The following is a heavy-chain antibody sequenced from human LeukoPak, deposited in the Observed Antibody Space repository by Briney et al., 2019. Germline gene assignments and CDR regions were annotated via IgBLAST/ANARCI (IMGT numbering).Heavy chain of an antibody. J-gene: IGHJ4*02. Sequence: GASVKVSCKASGYTFPGYHMHWVRQAPGQGLEWMGWINPNSGGTNYAQKFQGRVTMTRDTSISTAYMELSRLRSDDTAVYYCARNVESGGSRSYYFDYWGQGTLVTVSS. CDR2: INPNSGGT. V-gene: IGHV1-2*02. D-gene: IGHD2-15*01. CDR3: ARNVESGGSRSYYFDY. CDR1: GYTFPGYH.